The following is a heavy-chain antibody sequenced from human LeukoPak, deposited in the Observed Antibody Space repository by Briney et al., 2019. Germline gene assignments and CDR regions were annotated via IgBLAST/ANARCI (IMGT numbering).Heavy chain of an antibody. CDR3: ATGSGSYYV. D-gene: IGHD1-26*01. J-gene: IGHJ4*02. CDR1: GGSISSYY. V-gene: IGHV4-59*12. Sequence: PSETLSLTCTVSGGSISSYYWSWIRQSPGKGLEWIGYIFYSGGTNYNPSLKSRVTMSVETSKNQFSLKLSSVTAADTAVYYCATGSGSYYVWGQGTLVTVSS. CDR2: IFYSGGT.